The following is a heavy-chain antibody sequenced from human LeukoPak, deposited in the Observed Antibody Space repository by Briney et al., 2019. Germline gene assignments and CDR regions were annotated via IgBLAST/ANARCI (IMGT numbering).Heavy chain of an antibody. Sequence: GGSLRLSCAASGFTFSNAWMSWVRQAPGKGLEWVGRIKSKTDGGTTDYAAPVKGRFTISRDDSKNTLYLQMNSLKTEDTAVYYCTTDYDFWGGYYRDYWGQGTLVTVSS. CDR3: TTDYDFWGGYYRDY. D-gene: IGHD3-3*01. CDR1: GFTFSNAW. CDR2: IKSKTDGGTT. V-gene: IGHV3-15*01. J-gene: IGHJ4*02.